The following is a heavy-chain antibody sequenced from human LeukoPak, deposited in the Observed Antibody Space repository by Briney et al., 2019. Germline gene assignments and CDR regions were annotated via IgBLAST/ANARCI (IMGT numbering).Heavy chain of an antibody. V-gene: IGHV1-69*02. CDR2: IIPILGIA. J-gene: IGHJ4*02. CDR1: GGTFSSYT. CDR3: ARTLGASYYYFWSGPDPYYFDY. Sequence: SVKVSCXASGGTFSSYTISWVRLAPGQGLEWMGRIIPILGIANYAQKFQGRVTITADKSTSTAYMELSSLRSEDTAVYYCARTLGASYYYFWSGPDPYYFDYWGQGTLVTVSS. D-gene: IGHD3-3*01.